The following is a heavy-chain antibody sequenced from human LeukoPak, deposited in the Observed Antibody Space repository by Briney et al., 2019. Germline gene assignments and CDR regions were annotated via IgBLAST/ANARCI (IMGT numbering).Heavy chain of an antibody. V-gene: IGHV3-30*04. CDR3: AKDPSSWYSYYYMDV. Sequence: GGSLRLSCAASGFTFSSYAMHWVRQAPGKGLEWVAVISYDGSNKYYADSVKGRFTISRDNSKNTLYLQMNSLRAEDTAVYYCAKDPSSWYSYYYMDVWGKGTTVTISS. D-gene: IGHD6-13*01. CDR2: ISYDGSNK. CDR1: GFTFSSYA. J-gene: IGHJ6*03.